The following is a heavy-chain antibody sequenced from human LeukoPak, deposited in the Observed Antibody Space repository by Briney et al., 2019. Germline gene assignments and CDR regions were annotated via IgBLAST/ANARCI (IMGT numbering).Heavy chain of an antibody. V-gene: IGHV1-46*01. CDR1: GYTFTSYY. D-gene: IGHD6-19*01. CDR2: INPTGGST. Sequence: ASVKVSCKASGYTFTSYYMHWVRQAPGEGLEWMGIINPTGGSTSYAQKFQGRVTMTRDTSTSTVYMELRSLRSEDTAVYFCGGEFSPKNVANKFVQWLVRGWFDPWGQGTLVIVSS. J-gene: IGHJ5*02. CDR3: GGEFSPKNVANKFVQWLVRGWFDP.